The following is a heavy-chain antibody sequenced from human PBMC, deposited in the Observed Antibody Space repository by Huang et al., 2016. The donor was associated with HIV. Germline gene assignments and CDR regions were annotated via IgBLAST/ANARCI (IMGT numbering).Heavy chain of an antibody. V-gene: IGHV5-51*01. Sequence: EVQLVQSGAEVKKPGESLKISCKGSGYRFRSNWIGWVRQMPGKGLEGMGSIEPGDSDTRYSPSFQGQVTISADKSINTAYLQWSSLKASDTAMYYCARLIGSPSFYYGLDVWGQGTTVTVSS. J-gene: IGHJ6*02. CDR1: GYRFRSNW. CDR3: ARLIGSPSFYYGLDV. D-gene: IGHD3-10*01. CDR2: IEPGDSDT.